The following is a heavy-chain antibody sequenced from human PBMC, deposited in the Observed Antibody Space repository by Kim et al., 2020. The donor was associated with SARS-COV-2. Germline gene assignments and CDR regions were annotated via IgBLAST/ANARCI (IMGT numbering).Heavy chain of an antibody. J-gene: IGHJ4*02. V-gene: IGHV1-69*13. D-gene: IGHD1-26*01. CDR3: ASGSYFDNPPLGGYFDY. Sequence: SVKVSCKASGGTFSSYAISWVRQAPGQGLEWMGGIIPIFGTANYAQKFQGRVTITADESTSTAYMELSSLRSEDTAVYYCASGSYFDNPPLGGYFDYWGQGTLVTVSS. CDR2: IIPIFGTA. CDR1: GGTFSSYA.